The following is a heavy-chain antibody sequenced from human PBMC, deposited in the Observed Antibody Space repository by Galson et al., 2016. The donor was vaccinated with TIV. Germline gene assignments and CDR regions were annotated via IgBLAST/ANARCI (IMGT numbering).Heavy chain of an antibody. V-gene: IGHV6-1*01. D-gene: IGHD2-2*01. CDR3: TRAAGKNGASCYATCETFDI. CDR1: GDSVSSDSAA. Sequence: CAISGDSVSSDSAAWNWVRQSPSRGLVWLGRTYYRSRWYYDYKVSVKSRITINPDTSKNQFSLQLNSVTPEDTAVYYCTRAAGKNGASCYATCETFDIWVQGTMVTVSS. CDR2: TYYRSRWYY. J-gene: IGHJ3*02.